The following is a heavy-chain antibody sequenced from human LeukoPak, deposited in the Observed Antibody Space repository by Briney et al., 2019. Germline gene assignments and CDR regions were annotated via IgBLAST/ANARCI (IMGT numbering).Heavy chain of an antibody. Sequence: PGGSLRLSCAASGFTFSDYYMSWIRQAPGKGLEWVSYISSSGSTIYYADSVKGRFTISRDNAKNSLHLQMNSLRAEDTAVYYCASQHCSGGSCLYNYWGQGTLVTVSS. CDR1: GFTFSDYY. CDR2: ISSSGSTI. V-gene: IGHV3-11*01. D-gene: IGHD2-15*01. CDR3: ASQHCSGGSCLYNY. J-gene: IGHJ4*02.